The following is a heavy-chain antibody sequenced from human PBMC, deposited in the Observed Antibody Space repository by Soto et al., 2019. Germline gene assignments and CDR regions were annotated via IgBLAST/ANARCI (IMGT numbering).Heavy chain of an antibody. D-gene: IGHD3-10*01. CDR3: ARQVGSGSYPIFYYYYGMDV. CDR1: GYSFTSYW. J-gene: IGHJ6*02. Sequence: GESLKISCKGSGYSFTSYWIGWVRQMPGKGLEWMGIIYPGDSDTRYSPSFQGQATISADKSISTAYLQWSSLKASDTAMYYCARQVGSGSYPIFYYYYGMDVWGQGTTVTVSS. V-gene: IGHV5-51*01. CDR2: IYPGDSDT.